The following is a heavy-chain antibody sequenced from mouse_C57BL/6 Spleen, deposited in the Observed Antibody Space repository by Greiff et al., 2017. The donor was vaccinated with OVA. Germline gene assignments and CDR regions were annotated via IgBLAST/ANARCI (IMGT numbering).Heavy chain of an antibody. CDR2: IWSGGST. Sequence: LQESGPGLVQPSQSLSITCTVSGFSLTSYGVHWVRQSPGKGLEWLGVIWSGGSTDYNAAFISRLSISKDNSKSQVFFKMNSLQADDTAIYYCARRRDYYGSLYAMDYWGQGTSVTVSS. CDR3: ARRRDYYGSLYAMDY. J-gene: IGHJ4*01. V-gene: IGHV2-2*01. D-gene: IGHD1-1*01. CDR1: GFSLTSYG.